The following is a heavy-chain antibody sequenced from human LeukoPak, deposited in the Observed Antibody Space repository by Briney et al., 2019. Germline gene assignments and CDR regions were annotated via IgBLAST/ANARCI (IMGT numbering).Heavy chain of an antibody. CDR2: IDPAGTDT. CDR3: GRFGYVAGIDL. J-gene: IGHJ4*02. V-gene: IGHV3-7*01. D-gene: IGHD6-19*01. CDR1: GFSFNSYW. Sequence: GGSLRLSCAASGFSFNSYWMTWVRQAPGGGLEWVANIDPAGTDTYYVDPVKGRFISSRDNANNLVDLQMNTLRAEDTAVYSCGRFGYVAGIDLWGQGTLVTVSS.